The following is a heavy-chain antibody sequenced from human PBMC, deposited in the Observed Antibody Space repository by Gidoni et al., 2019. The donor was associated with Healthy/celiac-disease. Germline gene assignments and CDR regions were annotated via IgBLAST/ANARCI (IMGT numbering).Heavy chain of an antibody. CDR2: MNPNSGNT. CDR3: ARVEYSLYGMDV. CDR1: GYTFTSYD. V-gene: IGHV1-8*01. J-gene: IGHJ6*02. D-gene: IGHD5-18*01. Sequence: QVQLVQSGAEVQKPGASVTVSCKASGYTFTSYDINWVRQATGQGLEWMGWMNPNSGNTGYAQKFQGRVTMTRNTSISTAYMELSSLRSEDTAVYYCARVEYSLYGMDVWGQGTTVTVSS.